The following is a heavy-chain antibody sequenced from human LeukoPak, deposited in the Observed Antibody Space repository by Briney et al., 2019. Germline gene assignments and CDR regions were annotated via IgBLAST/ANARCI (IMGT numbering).Heavy chain of an antibody. CDR2: IYSGGST. CDR3: ARERKYSSSSDFDY. J-gene: IGHJ4*02. D-gene: IGHD6-6*01. V-gene: IGHV3-66*02. Sequence: GGSLRLSCAASGFTVSGNYMSWVRQAPGKGLEWVSVIYSGGSTYYADSVKGRFTISRDNSKNTLYLQMNSLRAEDTAVYYCARERKYSSSSDFDYWGQGTLVTVSS. CDR1: GFTVSGNY.